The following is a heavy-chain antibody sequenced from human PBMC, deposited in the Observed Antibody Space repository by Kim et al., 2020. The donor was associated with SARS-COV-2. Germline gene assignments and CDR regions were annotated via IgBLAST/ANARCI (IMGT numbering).Heavy chain of an antibody. CDR2: IYYTGGT. CDR3: ARFSMHCNGDCSLYYYYYMDV. CDR1: GGSISGYF. J-gene: IGHJ6*03. D-gene: IGHD2-21*01. V-gene: IGHV4-59*08. Sequence: SETLSLTCTVSGGSISGYFWTWIRQPPGKGLEWIGYIYYTGGTYYSPSLKSRVAISVDTSKNQFSLNLRSVTAADTAVYYCARFSMHCNGDCSLYYYYYMDVWGNGTTVAVSS.